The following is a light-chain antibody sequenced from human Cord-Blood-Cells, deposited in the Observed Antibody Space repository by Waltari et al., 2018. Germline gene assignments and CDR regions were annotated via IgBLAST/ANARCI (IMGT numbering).Light chain of an antibody. CDR3: QQYDNLPYT. CDR2: DAS. J-gene: IGKJ2*01. V-gene: IGKV1-33*01. Sequence: DIQMTKSPSSLSASVGDRVTITCQASQDISNYLNWYQQKPGKAPKLLIYDASNLETGVPSRFSGSGSGTDFTFTISSLQPEDIATYDCQQYDNLPYTFGQGTKLDIK. CDR1: QDISNY.